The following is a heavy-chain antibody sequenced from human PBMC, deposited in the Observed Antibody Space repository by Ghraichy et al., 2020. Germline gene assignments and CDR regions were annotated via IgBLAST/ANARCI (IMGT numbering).Heavy chain of an antibody. V-gene: IGHV3-7*05. D-gene: IGHD2-21*02. J-gene: IGHJ4*02. CDR3: VREWRCRGGDCYSKPDY. CDR2: MNEDGSEK. Sequence: GGSLRLSCAASGITLSRYWMSWVRQAPGKGLEWVANMNEDGSEKNYVDSVKGRFSTSRDDAKNSLCLQMNNLRVEDTAVYYCVREWRCRGGDCYSKPDYWGQGTLVTVSS. CDR1: GITLSRYW.